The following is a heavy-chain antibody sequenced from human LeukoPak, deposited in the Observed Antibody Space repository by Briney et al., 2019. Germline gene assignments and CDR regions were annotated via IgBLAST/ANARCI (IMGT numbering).Heavy chain of an antibody. J-gene: IGHJ4*02. CDR2: TSSDLNVK. CDR1: GFTVDSNY. Sequence: GGSLRLSCAASGFTVDSNYLSWVRQAPGKGLEWAAVTSSDLNVKLYADSVKGRFTISRDNSRSTLYLQMNSLRPEDTAIYYCAREGYYGSGSPPSLYFDYWGQGTLVTVSS. V-gene: IGHV3-30*03. D-gene: IGHD3-10*01. CDR3: AREGYYGSGSPPSLYFDY.